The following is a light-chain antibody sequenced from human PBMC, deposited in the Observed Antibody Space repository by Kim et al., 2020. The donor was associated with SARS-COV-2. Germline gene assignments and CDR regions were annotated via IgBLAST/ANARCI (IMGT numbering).Light chain of an antibody. J-gene: IGKJ2*01. V-gene: IGKV1-5*01. Sequence: DIQMTQSPSTLSASVGDRVTITCRASQNIRTWLAWYQQKPGKAPKLLIYDAYGLQSGVPSKFSGSGSGTEFTLTIAGLQPDDFATYYCQQYDSYPYTFGQVTKLEI. CDR2: DAY. CDR3: QQYDSYPYT. CDR1: QNIRTW.